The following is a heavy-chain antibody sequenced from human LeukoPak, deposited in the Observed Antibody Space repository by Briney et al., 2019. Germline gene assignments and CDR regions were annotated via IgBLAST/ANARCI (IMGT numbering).Heavy chain of an antibody. J-gene: IGHJ5*02. Sequence: PGGSLRLSCAASGFTFSSYAMHWVRRAPGKGLEWVAVISYDGSNKYYADSVKGRFTISRDNSKNTLYLQMNSLRAEDTAVYYCARDQLGIAVASGFDPWGQGTLVTVSS. CDR1: GFTFSSYA. CDR2: ISYDGSNK. CDR3: ARDQLGIAVASGFDP. D-gene: IGHD6-19*01. V-gene: IGHV3-30-3*01.